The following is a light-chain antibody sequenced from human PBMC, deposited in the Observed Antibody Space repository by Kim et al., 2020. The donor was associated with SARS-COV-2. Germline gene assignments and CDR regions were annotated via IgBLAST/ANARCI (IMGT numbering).Light chain of an antibody. Sequence: GQGVTISCSGSSSNIGSNSVNWYQQFPGAAPKLLIYRNNQRPSGVPDRFSGSKSGTAASLAISELQSEDEADYYCAAWDDSLNGWVFGGGTQLTVL. CDR2: RNN. CDR1: SSNIGSNS. J-gene: IGLJ3*02. CDR3: AAWDDSLNGWV. V-gene: IGLV1-44*01.